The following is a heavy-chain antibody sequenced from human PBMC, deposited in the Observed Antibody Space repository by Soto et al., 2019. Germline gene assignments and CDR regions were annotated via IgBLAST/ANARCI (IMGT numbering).Heavy chain of an antibody. J-gene: IGHJ4*02. V-gene: IGHV3-33*01. CDR3: ARDFDWLYYFDY. CDR1: GFTFSSHG. D-gene: IGHD3-9*01. CDR2: IWYDGSNK. Sequence: PGGSLRLSCAASGFTFSSHGMHWVRQAPGKGLEWVAVIWYDGSNKYYADSAKGRFTISRDNSKNKLYLQMNSLRAEDTAVYYCARDFDWLYYFDYWGQGTLVTVSS.